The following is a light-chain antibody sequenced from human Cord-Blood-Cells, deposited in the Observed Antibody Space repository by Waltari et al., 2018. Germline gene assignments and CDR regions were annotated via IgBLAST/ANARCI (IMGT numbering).Light chain of an antibody. J-gene: IGLJ1*01. CDR3: QSADSSGTYLYV. CDR1: ALPKQY. CDR2: KDS. V-gene: IGLV3-25*03. Sequence: SYELTQPPSVSVSPGQTARITCSGDALPKQYAYWYQQKPGQAPVLVIYKDSERPSGIPELFSGSSSGKTVTLTISGGQVEDGADYYWQSADSSGTYLYVCGTGTKVTVL.